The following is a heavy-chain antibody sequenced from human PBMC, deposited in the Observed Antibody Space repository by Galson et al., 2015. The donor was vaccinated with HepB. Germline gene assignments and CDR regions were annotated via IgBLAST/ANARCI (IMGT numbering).Heavy chain of an antibody. V-gene: IGHV3-23*01. CDR1: GFTFSNYA. CDR3: AKEAGYSSGWYQDY. Sequence: SLRLSCAASGFTFSNYAMSWVRQAPGKGLEWVSAISGSGGSTYYADSVKGRFTISRDNSKNTLYLQMNSLRAGDTAVYYCAKEAGYSSGWYQDYWGQGTLVTVSS. D-gene: IGHD6-19*01. CDR2: ISGSGGST. J-gene: IGHJ4*02.